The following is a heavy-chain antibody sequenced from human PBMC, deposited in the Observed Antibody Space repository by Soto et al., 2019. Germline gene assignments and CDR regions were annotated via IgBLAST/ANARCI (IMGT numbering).Heavy chain of an antibody. CDR1: GFTFSSYS. CDR2: ISSSSSYI. D-gene: IGHD7-27*01. V-gene: IGHV3-21*01. CDR3: ARFRQGGRGILGAFDI. Sequence: GGSLRLSCAASGFTFSSYSMNWVRQAPGKGLEWVSSISSSSSYIYYADSVKGRFTISRDNAKNSLYLQMNSLRAEDTAVYYCARFRQGGRGILGAFDIWGQGTMVTVSS. J-gene: IGHJ3*02.